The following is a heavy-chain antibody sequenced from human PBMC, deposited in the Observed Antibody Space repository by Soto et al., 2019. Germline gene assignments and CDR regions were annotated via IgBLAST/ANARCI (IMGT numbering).Heavy chain of an antibody. CDR2: VYYTGST. D-gene: IGHD6-19*01. CDR1: GLSGRGGY. V-gene: IGHV4-59*02. J-gene: IGHJ4*02. Sequence: VTLSLSLILPGLSGRGGYRLWIQRSPGKGLEWLGYVYYTGSTNYSPSLGSRVTISINTPKNEFSLRLKSVTAADTAVYFCARSVAVPGAHIDYWRQGIPVTVSS. CDR3: ARSVAVPGAHIDY.